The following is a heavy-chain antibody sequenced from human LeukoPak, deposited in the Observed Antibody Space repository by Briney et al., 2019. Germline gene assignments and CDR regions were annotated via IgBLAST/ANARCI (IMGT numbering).Heavy chain of an antibody. CDR2: IYYSGST. D-gene: IGHD3-3*01. V-gene: IGHV4-59*01. CDR1: GGSISSYY. CDR3: ARAVAERSGLLYYYYYMDV. J-gene: IGHJ6*03. Sequence: SETLSLTCTVSGGSISSYYWSWIRQPPGKGLEWIGYIYYSGSTNYNPSLKSRVTISVDTSENQFSLKLSSVTAADTAVYYCARAVAERSGLLYYYYYMDVWGKGTTVTVSS.